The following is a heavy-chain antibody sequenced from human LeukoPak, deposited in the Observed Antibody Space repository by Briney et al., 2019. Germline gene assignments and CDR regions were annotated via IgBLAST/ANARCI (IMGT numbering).Heavy chain of an antibody. CDR2: ISVSGGSK. J-gene: IGHJ4*02. CDR3: ANQYNWNFRG. CDR1: GFTFSSYA. D-gene: IGHD1-7*01. V-gene: IGHV3-23*01. Sequence: PVASLRLSCAASGFTFSSYAMSWVRQAPGKGQEWVSAISVSGGSKYYADSVKGRFTISRNNSKNTMYLKVNSLRVEDRAVYYCANQYNWNFRGWGQGTLVTVSS.